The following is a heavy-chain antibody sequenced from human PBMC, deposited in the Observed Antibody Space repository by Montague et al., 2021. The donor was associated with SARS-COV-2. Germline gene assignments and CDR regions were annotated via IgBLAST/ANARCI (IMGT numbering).Heavy chain of an antibody. CDR3: ARGHLSVSMIVVVFTSASYSFDY. Sequence: SETLSLTCGVSGGSFADDHWSWIRQPPGKGLEWIGDIKQSGSTNYNPSLKSRVTISVDTSKNQFSLKLTSVTAADTAVYFCARGHLSVSMIVVVFTSASYSFDYWGQGAQGTVSA. V-gene: IGHV4-34*01. D-gene: IGHD3-22*01. J-gene: IGHJ4*02. CDR1: GGSFADDH. CDR2: IKQSGST.